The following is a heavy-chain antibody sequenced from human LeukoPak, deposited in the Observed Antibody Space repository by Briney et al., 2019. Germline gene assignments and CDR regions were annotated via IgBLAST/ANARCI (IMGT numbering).Heavy chain of an antibody. Sequence: ASVKVSCKASGYTFTGYYMHWVRQAPGQGLEWMGWIYPNSGGTKYSQKFQGRVTMTRDTSISTAYMELSRLRSDDTAVYYCARFRFYGSGTPEDIWGQGTMVTVSS. CDR2: IYPNSGGT. CDR1: GYTFTGYY. CDR3: ARFRFYGSGTPEDI. V-gene: IGHV1-2*02. J-gene: IGHJ3*02. D-gene: IGHD3-10*01.